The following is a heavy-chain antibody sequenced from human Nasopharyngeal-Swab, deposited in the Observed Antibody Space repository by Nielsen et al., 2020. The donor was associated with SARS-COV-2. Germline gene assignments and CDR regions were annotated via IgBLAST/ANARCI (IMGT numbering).Heavy chain of an antibody. V-gene: IGHV3-69-1*01. J-gene: IGHJ4*02. CDR3: VKDRGAHSVVVVAAS. Sequence: GGSLRLSCAASGFTFSDYYMNWVRQAPGKGLEWVSSISSSSTIYYADSVKGRFTISRDNAKNSLYLQMNSLRAEDTAVYYCVKDRGAHSVVVVAASWGQGTLVTVSS. CDR2: ISSSSTI. D-gene: IGHD2-15*01. CDR1: GFTFSDYY.